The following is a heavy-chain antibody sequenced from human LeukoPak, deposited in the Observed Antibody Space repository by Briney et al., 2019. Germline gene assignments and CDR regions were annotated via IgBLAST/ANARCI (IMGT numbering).Heavy chain of an antibody. J-gene: IGHJ4*02. CDR1: GGSFSGYY. D-gene: IGHD6-19*01. Sequence: PSETLSLTCVVNGGSFSGYYWSWIRQPPGKGLEWIGEIDQSGTTNYNPSLKSRVAISIDTSKKQFSLKLSSVTAADTAVYYCARDQYSSGWYFHFGGQGTLVTVSS. V-gene: IGHV4-34*01. CDR3: ARDQYSSGWYFHF. CDR2: IDQSGTT.